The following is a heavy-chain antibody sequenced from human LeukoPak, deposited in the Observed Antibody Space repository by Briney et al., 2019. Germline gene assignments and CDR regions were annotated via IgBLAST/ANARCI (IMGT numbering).Heavy chain of an antibody. CDR1: GYTFTNYE. CDR2: MNPNSGDT. CDR3: ARGLGTYDSSELTWPMISF. D-gene: IGHD3-22*01. J-gene: IGHJ4*02. Sequence: ASVKVSCKASGYTFTNYEINWVRQATGQGLEWMGWMNPNSGDTAYAQKFQGRITMTRSTPITTAYMELSSLRSEDTAVYYCARGLGTYDSSELTWPMISFWGQGTLVTVSS. V-gene: IGHV1-8*01.